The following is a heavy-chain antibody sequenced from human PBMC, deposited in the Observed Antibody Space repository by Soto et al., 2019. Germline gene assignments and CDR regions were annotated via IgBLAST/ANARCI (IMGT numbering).Heavy chain of an antibody. Sequence: PGGSLRLSCAASGFNVGAFAVNWVRQAPGKGLEWVSGISVSDAFIYYADSVRGRFSISRDASENILYLQMNSLRVDDTALYYCTRETVAGITGLDYWGPGTLVNVSS. D-gene: IGHD1-20*01. V-gene: IGHV3-23*01. CDR2: ISVSDAFI. CDR3: TRETVAGITGLDY. CDR1: GFNVGAFA. J-gene: IGHJ4*02.